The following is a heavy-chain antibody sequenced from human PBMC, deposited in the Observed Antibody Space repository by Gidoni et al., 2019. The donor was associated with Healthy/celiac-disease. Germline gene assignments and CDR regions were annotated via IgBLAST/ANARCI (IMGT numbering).Heavy chain of an antibody. D-gene: IGHD4-17*01. Sequence: QVQLVESGGGLVKPGGSLRLSCAASGFTFSDYYMSWIRQAPGKGLEWVSYISSSSSYTNDADSVKGRFTISRDNAKNSLYLQMNSLRAEDTAVYYCARFQTTVGYFDYWGQGTLVTVSS. J-gene: IGHJ4*02. CDR2: ISSSSSYT. CDR3: ARFQTTVGYFDY. CDR1: GFTFSDYY. V-gene: IGHV3-11*06.